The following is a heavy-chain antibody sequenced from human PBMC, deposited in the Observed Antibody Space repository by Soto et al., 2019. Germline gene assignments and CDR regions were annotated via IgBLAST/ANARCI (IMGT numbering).Heavy chain of an antibody. J-gene: IGHJ5*02. CDR1: XXTFSGYW. V-gene: IGHV3-74*03. CDR3: ARSDWFDP. CDR2: IKSDGTMT. Sequence: EMRLVESGGGLVQPGGSLRLSXAXXXXTFSGYWMHWVRQAPGKGLVWVSRIKSDGTMTMYADSVKGRFTISRDNAKNTLYLQMNSLREEDTAVYYCARSDWFDPWGQGTLVIVSS.